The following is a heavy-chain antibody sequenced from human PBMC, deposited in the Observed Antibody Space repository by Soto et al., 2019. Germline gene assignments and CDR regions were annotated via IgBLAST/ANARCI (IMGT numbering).Heavy chain of an antibody. CDR1: GFTFSSYS. J-gene: IGHJ3*02. Sequence: PXGSLRLSWAASGFTFSSYSMTWVRQAPGKGLEWVSSISSSSSYIYYADSVKGRFTISRDNAKNSLYLQMNSLREEDTAVYYCARDSSSWSNDDAFDIWGQGTMVTVS. CDR3: ARDSSSWSNDDAFDI. CDR2: ISSSSSYI. V-gene: IGHV3-21*01. D-gene: IGHD6-13*01.